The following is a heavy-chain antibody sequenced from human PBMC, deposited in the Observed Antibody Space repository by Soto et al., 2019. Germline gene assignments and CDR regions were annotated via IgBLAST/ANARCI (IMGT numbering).Heavy chain of an antibody. Sequence: QVQLVQSGAEVKKPGSSVKVSCKASGGTFSSYAISWVRQAPGQGLEWMGGIIPIFGTANYAQKFQGRVTITADKSTSTAYMELSSLRSEGTAVYYCARDQGITIFGVVINWFDPWGQGTLVTVSS. V-gene: IGHV1-69*06. D-gene: IGHD3-3*01. CDR2: IIPIFGTA. J-gene: IGHJ5*02. CDR3: ARDQGITIFGVVINWFDP. CDR1: GGTFSSYA.